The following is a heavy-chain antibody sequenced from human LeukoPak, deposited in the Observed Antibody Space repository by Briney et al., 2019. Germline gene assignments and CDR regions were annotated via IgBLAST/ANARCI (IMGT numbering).Heavy chain of an antibody. V-gene: IGHV3-30*18. Sequence: GGSLRLSCAASGFTFSSYGMHWVRQAPGKGLEWVAVISYDGSNKYYADSVEGRFTISRDNSKNTPYLQMNSLRAEDTAVYYCAKDSVALVIADAFDIWGQGTMVTVSS. D-gene: IGHD3/OR15-3a*01. CDR2: ISYDGSNK. CDR1: GFTFSSYG. J-gene: IGHJ3*02. CDR3: AKDSVALVIADAFDI.